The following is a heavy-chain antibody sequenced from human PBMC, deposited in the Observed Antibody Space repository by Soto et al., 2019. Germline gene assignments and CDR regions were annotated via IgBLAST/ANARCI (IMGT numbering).Heavy chain of an antibody. V-gene: IGHV1-18*04. D-gene: IGHD2-15*01. CDR2: ISAYSGNT. CDR3: ARDGLGYCSFGFCPPDRF. Sequence: QVQLVQSGAEVKKPGASVKVSCKASGYTFSAYGFNWVRQAPGQGLEWMGWISAYSGNTNYAQKFQGRVTMTTDTSTSTAYLDLRSLRSDDTAVYYCARDGLGYCSFGFCPPDRFWGQGTLVTVSS. J-gene: IGHJ4*02. CDR1: GYTFSAYG.